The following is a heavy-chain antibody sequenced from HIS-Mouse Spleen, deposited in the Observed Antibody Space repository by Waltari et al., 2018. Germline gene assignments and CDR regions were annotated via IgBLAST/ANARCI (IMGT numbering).Heavy chain of an antibody. Sequence: HVQLVQSGGEVMKPGAAVHVSCKASGYICTGYSRPWPRQAPGHGLDWMGWINPNSRGTNYAQKFQGRVTMTRYTSISTAYMELSRLRSDDTAVYYCASSEVVVIRMGAFDIWGQGTMVTVSS. CDR3: ASSEVVVIRMGAFDI. CDR1: GYICTGYS. CDR2: INPNSRGT. J-gene: IGHJ3*02. D-gene: IGHD3-22*01. V-gene: IGHV1-2*02.